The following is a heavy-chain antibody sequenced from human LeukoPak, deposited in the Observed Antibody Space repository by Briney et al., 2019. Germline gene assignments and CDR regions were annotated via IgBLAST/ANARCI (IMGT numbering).Heavy chain of an antibody. J-gene: IGHJ5*02. Sequence: SETLSLTCTVSGGSISSYYWSWIRQPPGKGLEWIGEINHSGSTNYNPSLKSRVTISVDTSKNQFSLKLSSVTAADTAVYYCARGGYGSGINYNWFDPWGQGTLVTVSS. CDR1: GGSISSYY. CDR2: INHSGST. CDR3: ARGGYGSGINYNWFDP. V-gene: IGHV4-34*01. D-gene: IGHD3-10*01.